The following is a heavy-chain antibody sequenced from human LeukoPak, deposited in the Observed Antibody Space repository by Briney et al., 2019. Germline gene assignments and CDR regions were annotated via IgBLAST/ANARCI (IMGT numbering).Heavy chain of an antibody. J-gene: IGHJ4*02. Sequence: GGSLRLSCAASGLTFSTSDMHWVRQAPGKGLEWVSFIQYDGSHENYSDSVKGRFSISRDNARNTLYLQMYSLRPDDTAVYYCAREIEMATNYWGQGTLVTVSS. CDR2: IQYDGSHE. V-gene: IGHV3-30*02. D-gene: IGHD5-24*01. CDR3: AREIEMATNY. CDR1: GLTFSTSD.